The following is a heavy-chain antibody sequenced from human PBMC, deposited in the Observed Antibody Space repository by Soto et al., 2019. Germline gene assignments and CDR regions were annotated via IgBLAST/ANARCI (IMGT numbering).Heavy chain of an antibody. Sequence: SETLSLTCAVSGYSISSGYYCGCIRQPPGKGLEWIASIHYLGSTYQNPSLKRRVNISVDTSKNQFSLKFSSVTAADTAVYYCARVLGGSFYYFDSWGHGTLVTVSS. CDR3: ARVLGGSFYYFDS. J-gene: IGHJ4*01. D-gene: IGHD1-26*01. V-gene: IGHV4-38-2*01. CDR1: GYSISSGYY. CDR2: IHYLGST.